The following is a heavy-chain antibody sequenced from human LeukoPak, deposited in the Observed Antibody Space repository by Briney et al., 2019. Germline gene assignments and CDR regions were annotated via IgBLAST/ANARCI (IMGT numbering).Heavy chain of an antibody. Sequence: SETLSLTCAVYGGSFSGYYWSWIRQPPGKGLEWIREINHSGSTNYNPSLKSRVTISVDTSKNQFSLRLTSVTAADTAVYYCARAYSSSWCDAFDIWGQGTMVTVSS. CDR3: ARAYSSSWCDAFDI. V-gene: IGHV4-34*01. CDR2: INHSGST. J-gene: IGHJ3*02. D-gene: IGHD6-13*01. CDR1: GGSFSGYY.